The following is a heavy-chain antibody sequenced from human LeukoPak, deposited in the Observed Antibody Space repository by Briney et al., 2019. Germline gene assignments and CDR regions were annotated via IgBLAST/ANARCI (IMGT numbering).Heavy chain of an antibody. CDR2: INHSGST. D-gene: IGHD5-12*01. Sequence: SETLSLTCAVYGGSFSGYYWSWIRQPPGKGLEWIGEINHSGSTNYNPSLKSRVTISVDTSKNQFSLKLSSVTAADTAVYYCARGVIGYAYFDYWGQGTLVTVSS. CDR1: GGSFSGYY. CDR3: ARGVIGYAYFDY. J-gene: IGHJ4*02. V-gene: IGHV4-34*01.